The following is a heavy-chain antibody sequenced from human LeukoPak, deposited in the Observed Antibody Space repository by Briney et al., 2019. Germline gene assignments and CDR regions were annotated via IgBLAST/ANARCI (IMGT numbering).Heavy chain of an antibody. CDR2: INHSGST. J-gene: IGHJ3*02. V-gene: IGHV4-34*01. CDR1: GGSFSGYY. Sequence: PSETLSLTCAVYGGSFSGYYWSWIRQPPGKGLEWIGEINHSGSTNYNPSLQSRVTISVDTSKNQFYLKLSSVTAAYTAVYYCASPEGVPDAFDIWGQGTMVTVSS. CDR3: ASPEGVPDAFDI. D-gene: IGHD2-8*01.